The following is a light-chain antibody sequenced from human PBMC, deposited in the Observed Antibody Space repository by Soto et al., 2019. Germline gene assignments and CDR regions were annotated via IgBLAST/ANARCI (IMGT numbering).Light chain of an antibody. Sequence: EIVLTQSPGTLSLSPGERATLSCRASQSVSSTYLAWYQQKPGQAPRLLIYGASNRATGIPDRFSGSGSGTDFTLIISRLEPEDFAVYYWQQYGTSPPYTFGQGTKLEIK. CDR1: QSVSSTY. J-gene: IGKJ2*01. CDR2: GAS. CDR3: QQYGTSPPYT. V-gene: IGKV3-20*01.